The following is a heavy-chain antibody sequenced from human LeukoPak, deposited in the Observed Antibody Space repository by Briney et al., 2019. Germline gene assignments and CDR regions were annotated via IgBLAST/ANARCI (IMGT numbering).Heavy chain of an antibody. Sequence: AGGSLRLSCAASGFTFSNYDMHWVRQAPGKGLEWVAVIWFDGSNTFYADSVKGRFTISRDNSKNTLYLQMNSLRAEDTAVYYCASSAGALIDCWGQGTLVIVSS. J-gene: IGHJ4*02. CDR2: IWFDGSNT. D-gene: IGHD6-19*01. CDR3: ASSAGALIDC. CDR1: GFTFSNYD. V-gene: IGHV3-33*01.